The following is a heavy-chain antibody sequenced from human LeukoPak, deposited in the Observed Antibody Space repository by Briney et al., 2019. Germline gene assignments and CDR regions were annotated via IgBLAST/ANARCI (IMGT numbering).Heavy chain of an antibody. V-gene: IGHV3-NL1*01. J-gene: IGHJ4*02. D-gene: IGHD3-3*01. CDR3: ARGRGLGVVSPYFDY. CDR2: IYGDGRT. Sequence: PGGSLRLSCAASRFTFRNYGMHWVRQAPGKGLERVSVIYGDGRTSHSASVRGRFTISRDNSKNIVSLQMNNLRAEDTAVYYCARGRGLGVVSPYFDYWGQGTLVTVSS. CDR1: RFTFRNYG.